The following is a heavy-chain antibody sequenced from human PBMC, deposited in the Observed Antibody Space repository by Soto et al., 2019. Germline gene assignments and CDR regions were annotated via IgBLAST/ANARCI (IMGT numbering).Heavy chain of an antibody. Sequence: GGSLRLSCAASGFTFSSYAMSWVRQAPGKGLEWVSAISGSGGSTYYADSVKGRFTISRDNSKNTLYLQMNSLRAEDTAVYYCAILDYYDSSGYYPYWGQGTLVTVSS. V-gene: IGHV3-23*01. CDR3: AILDYYDSSGYYPY. CDR1: GFTFSSYA. CDR2: ISGSGGST. J-gene: IGHJ4*02. D-gene: IGHD3-22*01.